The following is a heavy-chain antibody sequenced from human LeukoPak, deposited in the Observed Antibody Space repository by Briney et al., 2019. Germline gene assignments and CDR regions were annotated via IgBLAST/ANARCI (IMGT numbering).Heavy chain of an antibody. CDR2: ISYDGSNK. Sequence: PGGSLRLSCAASGFTFSSYGMHWVRQAPSKGLEWVAVISYDGSNKYYADSVKGRFTISRDNSKNTLYLQMNSLRAEDTAVYYCAKDKAPTYYDFWSGSYYYYGMDVWGQGTTVTVSS. V-gene: IGHV3-30*18. CDR3: AKDKAPTYYDFWSGSYYYYGMDV. J-gene: IGHJ6*02. CDR1: GFTFSSYG. D-gene: IGHD3-3*01.